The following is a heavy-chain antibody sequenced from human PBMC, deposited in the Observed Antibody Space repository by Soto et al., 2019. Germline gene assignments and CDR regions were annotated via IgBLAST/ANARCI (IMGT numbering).Heavy chain of an antibody. D-gene: IGHD3-10*01. CDR2: IYPGDSDT. CDR1: GYSYGNYW. V-gene: IGHV5-51*01. Sequence: AGESLKISCKGSGYSYGNYWIGWVRQMPGKGLEWMGIIYPGDSDTRYSPSFQGQVTISADKSITTAYLQWSSLKTSDTAMYYCARFDTTMIRAFDIWGQGTMVTVSS. J-gene: IGHJ3*02. CDR3: ARFDTTMIRAFDI.